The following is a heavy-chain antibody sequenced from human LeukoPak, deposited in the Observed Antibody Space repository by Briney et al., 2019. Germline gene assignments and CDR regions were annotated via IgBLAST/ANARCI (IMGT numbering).Heavy chain of an antibody. CDR2: ISNSGGNT. CDR3: ARSYYDFWSLFYFDS. V-gene: IGHV3-11*01. Sequence: GGSLRLSCTASGFTFRDYYMTWIRQAPGKGLDWVSYISNSGGNTYYADSVKGRFTISRDNAKNSLFLQMSSLRAEDTAVYFCARSYYDFWSLFYFDSWGQGTLVTVSS. J-gene: IGHJ4*02. D-gene: IGHD3-3*01. CDR1: GFTFRDYY.